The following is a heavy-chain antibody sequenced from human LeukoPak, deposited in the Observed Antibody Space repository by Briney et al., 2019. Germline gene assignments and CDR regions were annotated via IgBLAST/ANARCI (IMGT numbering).Heavy chain of an antibody. J-gene: IGHJ4*02. V-gene: IGHV4-38-2*01. CDR1: GYSISSGYY. Sequence: SETLSLTCAVCGYSISSGYYGGWIRQPPGKGLEWIGNIYHSGSTYYNPSLKSRVTLSVYTSKNQFSLKLSSVTAADTAVYYCARLPPYSSSAYYFDYWGQGTLVTVSS. D-gene: IGHD6-6*01. CDR3: ARLPPYSSSAYYFDY. CDR2: IYHSGST.